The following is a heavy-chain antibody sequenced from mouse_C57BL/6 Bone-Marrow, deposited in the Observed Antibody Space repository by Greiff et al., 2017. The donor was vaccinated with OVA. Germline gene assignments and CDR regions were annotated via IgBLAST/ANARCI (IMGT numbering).Heavy chain of an antibody. CDR2: IYPGSGST. V-gene: IGHV1-55*01. CDR3: ASPNSSGYDVYFDY. J-gene: IGHJ2*01. D-gene: IGHD3-2*02. Sequence: QVQLQQPGAELVKPGASVKMSCKASGYTFTSYWITWVKQRPGPGLEWIGDIYPGSGSTNYNEQFKSKATLTVDPSSSTAYMQLSSLTSQDSAVYYSASPNSSGYDVYFDYWGQGTTRTVSS. CDR1: GYTFTSYW.